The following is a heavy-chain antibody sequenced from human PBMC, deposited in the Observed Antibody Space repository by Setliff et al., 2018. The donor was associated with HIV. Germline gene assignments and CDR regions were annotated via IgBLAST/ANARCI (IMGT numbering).Heavy chain of an antibody. D-gene: IGHD6-19*01. CDR3: TLLAVSSKKEWKTFDF. CDR2: FDRQHGGT. CDR1: GYTLTEVS. V-gene: IGHV1-24*01. J-gene: IGHJ4*02. Sequence: ASVKVSCKVSGYTLTEVSIHWVRQAPGKGLEWVGGFDRQHGGTAYAQKFQGRVRMAEDTSTDTAYMDLSSLRSEDTATYYCTLLAVSSKKEWKTFDFWGQGTLVTVSS.